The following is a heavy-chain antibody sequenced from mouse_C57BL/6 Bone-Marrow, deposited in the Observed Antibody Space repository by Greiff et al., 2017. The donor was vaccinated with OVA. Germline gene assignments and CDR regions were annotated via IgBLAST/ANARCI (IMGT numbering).Heavy chain of an antibody. V-gene: IGHV14-2*01. CDR2: IDPEDGET. J-gene: IGHJ2*01. Sequence: EVQGVESGAELVKPGASVKLSCTASGFNIKDYYMHWVKQRTEQGLEWIGRIDPEDGETKYAPKFQGKATITADTSSNTAYLQLSSLTSEDTAVYYCARPHYYGSSYGGFDYWGQGTTLTVSS. D-gene: IGHD1-1*01. CDR1: GFNIKDYY. CDR3: ARPHYYGSSYGGFDY.